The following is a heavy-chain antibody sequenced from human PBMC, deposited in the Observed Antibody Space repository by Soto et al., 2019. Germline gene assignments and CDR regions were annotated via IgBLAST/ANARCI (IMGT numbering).Heavy chain of an antibody. CDR1: GYSVSSGRVY. CDR2: VYNSGST. J-gene: IGHJ4*02. Sequence: SEPLSLTCTVSGYSVSSGRVYWGWVRQSPGKGLEWIGYVYNSGSTIYSPSLKSRITISMDPSKNQFSLRLRSVTAADTAVYYCARIPYGSAPFDYWGQGNLVTVSS. D-gene: IGHD6-19*01. V-gene: IGHV4-61*01. CDR3: ARIPYGSAPFDY.